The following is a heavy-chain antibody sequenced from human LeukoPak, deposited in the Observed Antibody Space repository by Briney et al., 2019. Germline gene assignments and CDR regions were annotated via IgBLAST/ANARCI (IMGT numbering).Heavy chain of an antibody. CDR3: AKGAGEPRPYYVHYPILDY. Sequence: RGSVKLSCAASGCTFSSYAMSWVRQAPGKGLEWVSGIGGSGGNTYYADSVQGRFTISRDNSKNKLYLQMNSQRAEDTAVYCFAKGAGEPRPYYVHYPILDYWGQETLVTVSS. CDR2: IGGSGGNT. D-gene: IGHD3-10*02. CDR1: GCTFSSYA. J-gene: IGHJ4*02. V-gene: IGHV3-23*01.